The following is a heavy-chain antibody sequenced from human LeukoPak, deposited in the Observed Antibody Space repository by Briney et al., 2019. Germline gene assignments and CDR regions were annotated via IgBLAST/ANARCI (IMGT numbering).Heavy chain of an antibody. CDR1: GDSISSYY. D-gene: IGHD3-9*01. CDR2: IYYSGST. J-gene: IGHJ4*02. CDR3: ARGGTIFPPATYYFDY. V-gene: IGHV4-59*01. Sequence: SETLSLTCTVSGDSISSYYWSWIRQPPGKGLEWIGYIYYSGSTDYNPSLKSRVTISVDTSKNQFSLKLSSVTAADTAVYYCARGGTIFPPATYYFDYWGQGTLVTASS.